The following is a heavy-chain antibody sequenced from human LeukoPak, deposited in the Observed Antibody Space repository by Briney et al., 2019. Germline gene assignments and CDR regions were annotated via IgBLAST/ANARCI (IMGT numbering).Heavy chain of an antibody. J-gene: IGHJ6*02. V-gene: IGHV3-7*01. D-gene: IGHD6-19*01. Sequence: PGGSMRLSCTASGFTFNSYWMSWVRQAPGKGLEGVANINQDGSEKYYVDSVKGRFTVSRGNGKNSLYLQINSLRAEDTAVYYCAREGITVALNYYGMDVWGQGTTVTVS. CDR3: AREGITVALNYYGMDV. CDR2: INQDGSEK. CDR1: GFTFNSYW.